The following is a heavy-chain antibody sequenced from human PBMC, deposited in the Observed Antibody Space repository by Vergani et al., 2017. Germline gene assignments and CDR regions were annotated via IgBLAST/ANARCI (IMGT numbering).Heavy chain of an antibody. Sequence: EVQLVESGGGLVQPGGSLRLSCAASGFTFSSYWMSWVRQAPGKGLEWVANIKQDGSEKYYVDSVKGRFTISRDNAKNSLYLQMNSLRAEDTAVYYCAGLVLNSSPCSQHWFDPWGQGTLVTVSS. CDR1: GFTFSSYW. CDR3: AGLVLNSSPCSQHWFDP. V-gene: IGHV3-7*01. J-gene: IGHJ5*02. CDR2: IKQDGSEK. D-gene: IGHD6-13*01.